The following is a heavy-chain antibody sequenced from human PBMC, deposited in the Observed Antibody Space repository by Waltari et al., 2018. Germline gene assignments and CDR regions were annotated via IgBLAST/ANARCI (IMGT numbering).Heavy chain of an antibody. Sequence: QLQLQESGPGLVKPSETLSLTCTVSGGSISSSSYYWGWIRQPPGKGLEWIGSIYYSGSTSYNPSLKSRVTISVDTSKNQFSLKLSSVTAADTAVYYCAKGGFVSYFDYWGQGTLVTVSS. CDR1: GGSISSSSYY. J-gene: IGHJ4*02. CDR2: IYYSGST. CDR3: AKGGFVSYFDY. D-gene: IGHD3-16*01. V-gene: IGHV4-39*07.